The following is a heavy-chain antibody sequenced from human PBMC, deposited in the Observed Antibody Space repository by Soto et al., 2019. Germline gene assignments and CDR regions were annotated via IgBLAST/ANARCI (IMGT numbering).Heavy chain of an antibody. J-gene: IGHJ6*02. CDR2: ISYDGSNK. CDR1: GFTFSSYA. V-gene: IGHV3-30-3*01. D-gene: IGHD2-2*01. Sequence: GGSLRLSCAASGFTFSSYAMHWVRQAPGKGLEWVAVISYDGSNKYYADSVKGRFTISRDNSKNTLYLQMNSLRAEDTAVYYCAGTYCSSTSCYLGSYYYYGMDVWGQGTTVTVSS. CDR3: AGTYCSSTSCYLGSYYYYGMDV.